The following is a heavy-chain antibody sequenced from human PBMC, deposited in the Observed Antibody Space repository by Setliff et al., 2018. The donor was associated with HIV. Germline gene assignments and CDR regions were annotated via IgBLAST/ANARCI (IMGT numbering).Heavy chain of an antibody. CDR1: GFTFKDYY. Sequence: ASVKVSCKASGFTFKDYYMHWVQQAPGKGLEWMGRLDPEDGGTIYAEKFLGRVTISTDMSTDTVFMEVNNLRSEDTAVYFCARVGSSPPEYFDYWGQRTLVTVSS. J-gene: IGHJ4*01. V-gene: IGHV1-69-2*01. D-gene: IGHD1-26*01. CDR3: ARVGSSPPEYFDY. CDR2: LDPEDGGT.